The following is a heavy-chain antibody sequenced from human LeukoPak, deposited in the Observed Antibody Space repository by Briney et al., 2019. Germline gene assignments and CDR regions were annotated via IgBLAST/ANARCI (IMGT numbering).Heavy chain of an antibody. CDR1: GGSISSGGYS. CDR3: ATSIAVAESWFDP. D-gene: IGHD6-19*01. CDR2: IFYSGST. J-gene: IGHJ5*02. Sequence: SETLSLTCAVSGGSISSGGYSWSWIRQSPGKGLEWIGYIFYSGSTSYNPSLKSRVTISLDTSKNQFSLKLSSVTAADTAVYYCATSIAVAESWFDPWGQGTLVTASS. V-gene: IGHV4-30-4*07.